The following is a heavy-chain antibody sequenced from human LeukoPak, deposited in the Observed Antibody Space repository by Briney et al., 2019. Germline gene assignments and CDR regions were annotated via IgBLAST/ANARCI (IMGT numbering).Heavy chain of an antibody. D-gene: IGHD1-1*01. CDR2: ISYDGSNK. J-gene: IGHJ4*02. V-gene: IGHV3-30*18. Sequence: GRSLRLSCAASGFPFSNFGMHWVRQAPGKGLERVAVISYDGSNKYYADSVKGRFTISRDNSKNTLYLQMNSLRAEDTAVYYCAKDEGTTGTLDYWGQGTLVTVSS. CDR3: AKDEGTTGTLDY. CDR1: GFPFSNFG.